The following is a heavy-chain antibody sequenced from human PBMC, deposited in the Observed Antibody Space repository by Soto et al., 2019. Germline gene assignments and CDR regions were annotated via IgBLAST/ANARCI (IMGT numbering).Heavy chain of an antibody. Sequence: QVQLVQSGAEVQKPGSSVKVSCKASGGTFSSYAISWVRQAPGQGLEWMGGIIPIFGTANYAQKFQGRVTITADESTSTAYMELSSLRSEDTAVYYCARCFIAAAGTDYYYGMDVWGQGTTVTVSS. CDR2: IIPIFGTA. CDR3: ARCFIAAAGTDYYYGMDV. CDR1: GGTFSSYA. J-gene: IGHJ6*02. V-gene: IGHV1-69*01. D-gene: IGHD6-13*01.